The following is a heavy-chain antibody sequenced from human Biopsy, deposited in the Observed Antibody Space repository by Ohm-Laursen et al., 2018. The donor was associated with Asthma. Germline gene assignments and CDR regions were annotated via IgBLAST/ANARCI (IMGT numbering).Heavy chain of an antibody. V-gene: IGHV3-30*03. CDR2: IPFDGSNK. Sequence: RSLRLSCAASGFSFSRYGMHWVRQAPGKGLEWVAVIPFDGSNKYYGDSVKGRFTIARDNSKNTVYLQMNSLRAEDTAVYYCASYEVVTAILPMDVWGQGTTVTVSS. J-gene: IGHJ6*02. D-gene: IGHD2-21*02. CDR1: GFSFSRYG. CDR3: ASYEVVTAILPMDV.